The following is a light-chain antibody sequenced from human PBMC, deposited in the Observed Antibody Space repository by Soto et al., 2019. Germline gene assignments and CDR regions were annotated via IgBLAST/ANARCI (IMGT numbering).Light chain of an antibody. V-gene: IGKV1-12*01. CDR1: QVISSW. Sequence: DIQMTQSPSSVSASVGARVTITGRATQVISSWLAWYQQKPGKAPKLLIYATSNLQSGVPSRFSGSGSGTDFTLTITSLQPEDFATYDCQQANSFPYTCGQGTKLEIK. CDR2: ATS. J-gene: IGKJ2*01. CDR3: QQANSFPYT.